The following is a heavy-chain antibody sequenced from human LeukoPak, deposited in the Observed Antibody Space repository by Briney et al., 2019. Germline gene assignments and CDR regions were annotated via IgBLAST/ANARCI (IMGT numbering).Heavy chain of an antibody. CDR2: ISAYNGNT. CDR1: GYTFTNYG. D-gene: IGHD6-19*01. J-gene: IGHJ5*02. V-gene: IGHV1-18*01. CDR3: ARGPGRQWLALGFDL. Sequence: ASVKVSCKASGYTFTNYGISWVRQAPGQGLEWMGWISAYNGNTNYAQKLQGRVTMTTDTSTSTAYLELRSLRSDDTAVYYCARGPGRQWLALGFDLWGQGTLVTVSS.